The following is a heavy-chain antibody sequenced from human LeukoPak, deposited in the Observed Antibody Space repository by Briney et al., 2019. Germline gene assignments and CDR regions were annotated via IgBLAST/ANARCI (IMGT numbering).Heavy chain of an antibody. CDR3: ATWDSGRYSQIDN. CDR1: GDSISSGYY. V-gene: IGHV4-38-2*01. Sequence: SETLSLTCAVSGDSISSGYYWGWIRQPPGKGLECIGTIYYAGDTYYNPSLESRLTISVDTSKNQFSLKLRSVTAADTAVYYCATWDSGRYSQIDNWGQGTLVTVSS. J-gene: IGHJ4*02. D-gene: IGHD1-26*01. CDR2: IYYAGDT.